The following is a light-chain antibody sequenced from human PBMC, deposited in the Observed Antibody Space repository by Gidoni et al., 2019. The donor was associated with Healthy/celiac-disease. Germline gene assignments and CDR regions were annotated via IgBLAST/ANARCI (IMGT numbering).Light chain of an antibody. CDR1: QSVSSSY. CDR3: QQYGSSPLLT. CDR2: GAS. V-gene: IGKV3-20*01. J-gene: IGKJ4*01. Sequence: EIVLTQSPGTLSLSPGARATLSCRASQSVSSSYLAWYQQKPGQAPRLLIYGASSRATGIPDRFSGSGSGTDFTLTISRLEPEDFAVYYCQQYGSSPLLTFGGXTKVEIK.